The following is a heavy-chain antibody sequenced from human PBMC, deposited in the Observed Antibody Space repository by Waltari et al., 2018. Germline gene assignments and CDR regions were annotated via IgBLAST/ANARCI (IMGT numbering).Heavy chain of an antibody. Sequence: QVQLVQSGAEVKKPGASVKVSCKASGYTFTGYYMHWVRTAPGQGLEWMGWINPNSGGTNYAQKFQGRVTMTRDTSISTAYMELSRLRSDDTAVYYCASLRGELSLTDAFDIWGQGTMVTVSS. CDR1: GYTFTGYY. CDR2: INPNSGGT. J-gene: IGHJ3*02. CDR3: ASLRGELSLTDAFDI. D-gene: IGHD3-16*02. V-gene: IGHV1-2*02.